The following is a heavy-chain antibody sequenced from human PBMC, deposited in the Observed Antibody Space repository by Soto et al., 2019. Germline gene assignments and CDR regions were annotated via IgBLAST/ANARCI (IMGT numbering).Heavy chain of an antibody. CDR2: IDGSGGIT. Sequence: GGSLRLSCAASGFTFGTTDMSWVRQAPGEGLEWVSTIDGSGGITYYADSVKGRFTISRDNSRNTVYLQMNSLRGDDTALYYCVKNSGWFSTWGQGALVTVSS. D-gene: IGHD6-19*01. J-gene: IGHJ5*02. CDR3: VKNSGWFST. CDR1: GFTFGTTD. V-gene: IGHV3-23*01.